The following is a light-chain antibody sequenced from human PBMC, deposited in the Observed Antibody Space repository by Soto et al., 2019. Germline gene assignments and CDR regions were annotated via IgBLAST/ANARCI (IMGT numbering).Light chain of an antibody. J-gene: IGKJ5*01. V-gene: IGKV3-15*01. CDR2: GAS. Sequence: EIVLTQSPDTLSLTPGERATLSCGASQSVNTSLAWYQQKPGQAPRLLIYGASSRATGSPAKCSGSGSGTEFTPTINSLQSADFAVYYCQQYTNWPLLFGQGTRLEI. CDR3: QQYTNWPLL. CDR1: QSVNTS.